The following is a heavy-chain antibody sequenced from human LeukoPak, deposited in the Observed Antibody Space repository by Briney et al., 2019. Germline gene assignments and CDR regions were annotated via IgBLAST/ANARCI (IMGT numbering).Heavy chain of an antibody. CDR3: ARDRITGTPSPRPIWFDP. CDR2: ISSSSSYI. Sequence: GGSLRLSCAASGFTFSSYSMNWVRQAPGKGLEWVSSISSSSSYIYYADSVKGRFTISRDDAKNSLYLQMNSLRAEDTAVYYCARDRITGTPSPRPIWFDPWGQGTLVSVSS. V-gene: IGHV3-21*01. J-gene: IGHJ5*02. D-gene: IGHD1-7*01. CDR1: GFTFSSYS.